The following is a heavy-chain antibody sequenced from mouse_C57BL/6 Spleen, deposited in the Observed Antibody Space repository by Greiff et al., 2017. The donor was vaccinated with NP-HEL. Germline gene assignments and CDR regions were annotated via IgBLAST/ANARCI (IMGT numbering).Heavy chain of an antibody. Sequence: DVKLVESEGGLVQPGSSMKLSCTASGFTFSDYYMAWVRQVPEKGLEWVANINYDGSSTYYLDSLKSRFIISRDNAKNILYLQMSSLKSEDTATYYCARDKDYGGYWYFDVWGTGTTVTVSS. V-gene: IGHV5-16*01. D-gene: IGHD2-4*01. CDR3: ARDKDYGGYWYFDV. J-gene: IGHJ1*03. CDR2: INYDGSST. CDR1: GFTFSDYY.